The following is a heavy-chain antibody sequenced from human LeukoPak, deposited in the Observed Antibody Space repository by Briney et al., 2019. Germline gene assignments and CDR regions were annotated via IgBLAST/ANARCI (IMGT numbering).Heavy chain of an antibody. CDR2: INAGNGNT. V-gene: IGHV1-3*01. CDR3: ARVLGIAAAGTGY. J-gene: IGHJ4*02. CDR1: GYTFTSYD. D-gene: IGHD6-13*01. Sequence: ASVKVSCKASGYTFTSYDINWVRQATGQGLEWMGWINAGNGNTKYSQKFQGRVTITRDTSASTAYMELSSLRSEDTAVYYCARVLGIAAAGTGYWGQGTLVTVSS.